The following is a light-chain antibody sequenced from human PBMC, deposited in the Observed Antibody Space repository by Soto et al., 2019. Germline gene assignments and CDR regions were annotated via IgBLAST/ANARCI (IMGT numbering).Light chain of an antibody. V-gene: IGKV3-15*01. CDR2: GAS. CDR1: QSVSSN. J-gene: IGKJ5*01. Sequence: EIVMTQSPATLSVSPGERATLSCRAIQSVSSNLAWYQQKPGQAPRLLIYGASTRATDIPARFSGSGSGTDFTLTISRLEPEDFAVYYCQLYGVSSPRITFGQGTRLEIK. CDR3: QLYGVSSPRIT.